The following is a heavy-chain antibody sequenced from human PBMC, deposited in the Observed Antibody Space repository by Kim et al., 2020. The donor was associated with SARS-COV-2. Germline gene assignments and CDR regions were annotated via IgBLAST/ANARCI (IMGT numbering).Heavy chain of an antibody. V-gene: IGHV3-30*03. D-gene: IGHD3-22*01. Sequence: GRSLRLSCAASRFTFSRYGMHWVRLAPGKGLEWLALISVDGTTKYYADSVKGRFTISRDNSKNTLYLQMNSLRVEDTAVYYRATSPNYYDSNGYYPYYFDYWGQGTLVTVSS. CDR3: ATSPNYYDSNGYYPYYFDY. CDR1: RFTFSRYG. J-gene: IGHJ4*02. CDR2: ISVDGTTK.